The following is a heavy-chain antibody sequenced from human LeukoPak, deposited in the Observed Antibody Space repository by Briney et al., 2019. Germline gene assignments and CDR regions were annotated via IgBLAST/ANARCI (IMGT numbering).Heavy chain of an antibody. D-gene: IGHD5-12*01. CDR2: INLNSGVT. CDR1: GYIFIRYY. CDR3: ATTRVTTTRLDY. J-gene: IGHJ4*02. V-gene: IGHV1-2*02. Sequence: ASVQVSCKASGYIFIRYYLHGLRPAAGQGVAWMGWINLNSGVTNYAQKFQGRVTMTRDTSISTAYMELTSLRSDDTAVYYCATTRVTTTRLDYWGQGTLVTASS.